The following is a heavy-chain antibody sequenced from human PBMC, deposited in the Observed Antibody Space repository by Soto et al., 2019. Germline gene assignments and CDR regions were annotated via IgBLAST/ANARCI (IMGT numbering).Heavy chain of an antibody. CDR2: ISGSGKNT. CDR1: GLSCRNFD. V-gene: IGHV3-23*01. D-gene: IGHD3-10*01. J-gene: IGHJ6*03. Sequence: GGSLRLPWVAFGLSCRNFDISRVRQAPGKGLDWVSTISGSGKNTYYADSVKGRFTVSRDSSRSTLYLQMNSLRVEDTAIYFCARELVRGAAQTNYLDLWGKGTTVTVSS. CDR3: ARELVRGAAQTNYLDL.